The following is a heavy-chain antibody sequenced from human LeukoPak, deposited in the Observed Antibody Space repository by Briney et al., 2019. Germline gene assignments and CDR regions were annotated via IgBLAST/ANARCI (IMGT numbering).Heavy chain of an antibody. D-gene: IGHD3-10*01. CDR3: ARYYGSGSYYYYYYGMDV. V-gene: IGHV4-59*01. J-gene: IGHJ6*04. CDR1: GGSISSYY. Sequence: IPSETLSLTCTVSGGSISSYYWSWIRQPPGKGLEWIGYIYYSGSTNYNPSLKSRVTISVDTSKNQFSLKLSSVTAADTAVYYCARYYGSGSYYYYYYGMDVWGKGTTVTVSP. CDR2: IYYSGST.